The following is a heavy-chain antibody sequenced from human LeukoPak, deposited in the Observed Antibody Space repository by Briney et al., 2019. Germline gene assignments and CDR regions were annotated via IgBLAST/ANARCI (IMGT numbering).Heavy chain of an antibody. CDR1: GDSVSSNSAA. CDR3: ARSGTSWPTRPFDP. V-gene: IGHV6-1*01. D-gene: IGHD6-13*01. CDR2: TYYRSKWYN. J-gene: IGHJ5*02. Sequence: SQTLSPTCAISGDSVSSNSAAWNWIRQSPSRGLEWLGRTYYRSKWYNDYAVSVKSRITINPDTSKDQFSLQLNSVTPEDTAVYYCARSGTSWPTRPFDPWGQGTLVTVSS.